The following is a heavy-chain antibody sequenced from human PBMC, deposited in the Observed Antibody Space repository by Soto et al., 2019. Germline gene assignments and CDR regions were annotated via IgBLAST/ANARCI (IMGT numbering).Heavy chain of an antibody. D-gene: IGHD2-2*01. CDR2: ISSSSYYI. J-gene: IGHJ4*02. V-gene: IGHV3-21*01. CDR1: GFTFSTYS. Sequence: GGSLRLSCAASGFTFSTYSMNWVRQAPGKGLEWVSSISSSSYYIYYADSVKGRFTISRDNAKNSLFLQMNSLRAEDTAVYYFARERGSCTSSSCFGSPDYWGQGTLVTVSS. CDR3: ARERGSCTSSSCFGSPDY.